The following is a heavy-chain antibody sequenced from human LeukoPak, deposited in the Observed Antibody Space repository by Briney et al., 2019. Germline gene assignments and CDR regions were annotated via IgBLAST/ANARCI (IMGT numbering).Heavy chain of an antibody. V-gene: IGHV4-59*03. J-gene: IGHJ3*02. CDR1: LGSILAPM. D-gene: IGHD3-10*01. Sequence: PLETLSDTPVEPLGSILAPMWCTVRQPPGKRLEWIGYIFYRGSTNYNPSLKSRVAISEDTSKNQFSLNLRSVTAADTAVYYCARGGYYRERGDDQLDTWGRGTMVTVSS. CDR2: IFYRGST. CDR3: ARGGYYRERGDDQLDT.